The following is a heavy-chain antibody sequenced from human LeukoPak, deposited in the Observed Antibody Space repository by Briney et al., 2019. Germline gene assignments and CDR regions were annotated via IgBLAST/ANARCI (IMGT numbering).Heavy chain of an antibody. CDR3: ARGGYDFVYYYYGMDV. CDR2: INPNSGGT. CDR1: GYTFTGYY. D-gene: IGHD3-3*01. J-gene: IGHJ6*02. Sequence: ASVTVSCTASGYTFTGYYMHWVRQAPGQGLEWMGRINPNSGGTNYAQKFQGRVTMTRDTSISTAYMELSRLRSDDPAVYYCARGGYDFVYYYYGMDVWGQGTTVTVS. V-gene: IGHV1-2*06.